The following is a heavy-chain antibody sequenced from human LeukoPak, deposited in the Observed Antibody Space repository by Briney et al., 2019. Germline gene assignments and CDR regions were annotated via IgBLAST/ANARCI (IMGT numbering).Heavy chain of an antibody. J-gene: IGHJ4*02. CDR3: AKDMGSGPEAFDY. CDR1: GFTFADYA. Sequence: PGGSLRPSCAASGFTFADYAMHWFGKTPGKGLDWVSGISWNSGNIDYADSVKGRFTIPRDNAKNSLYLQMNSRRAEYTALYYCAKDMGSGPEAFDYWDQETLVTVPS. V-gene: IGHV3-9*01. D-gene: IGHD1-14*01. CDR2: ISWNSGNI.